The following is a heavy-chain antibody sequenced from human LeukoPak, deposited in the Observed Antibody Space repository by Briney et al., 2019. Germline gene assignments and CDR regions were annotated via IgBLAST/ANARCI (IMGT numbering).Heavy chain of an antibody. CDR3: ANLLENY. CDR1: GFTFSNCW. Sequence: SGGSLRLSCAASGFTFSNCWMGWVRQAPGKGLEWVANIKEDGSEKYHVDSVKGRFTISRDNAKNSLYLQMNSLRAEDTAIYFCANLLENYWGQGTLVTVSS. D-gene: IGHD1-1*01. V-gene: IGHV3-7*01. J-gene: IGHJ4*02. CDR2: IKEDGSEK.